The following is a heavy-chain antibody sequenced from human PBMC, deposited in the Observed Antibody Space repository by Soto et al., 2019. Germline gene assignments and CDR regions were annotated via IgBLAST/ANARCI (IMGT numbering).Heavy chain of an antibody. Sequence: VQLVESGGGLVEPGGSLRLSCAASGFTFSDYYMSWIRQAPGRGLEWVSVIYSGGSTYYADSVKGRFTISRDNSKNTLYLQMNSLRAEDTAVYYCARDPYGGYSARWGQGTMVTVSS. CDR1: GFTFSDYY. CDR2: IYSGGST. CDR3: ARDPYGGYSAR. D-gene: IGHD2-21*01. J-gene: IGHJ3*01. V-gene: IGHV3-66*01.